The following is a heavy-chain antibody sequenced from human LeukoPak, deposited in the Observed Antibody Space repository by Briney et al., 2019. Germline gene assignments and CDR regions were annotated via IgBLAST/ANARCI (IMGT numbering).Heavy chain of an antibody. CDR2: IYPGDSDT. D-gene: IGHD2-2*01. V-gene: IGHV5-51*01. J-gene: IGHJ6*02. CDR1: GYSFTSYW. CDR3: ARIKYCSSTSCYLLPYYYYGMDV. Sequence: GESLKISCKGSGYSFTSYWIGWVRQMPGKGLEWMGIIYPGDSDTRYSPSFQGQVTISADKSISTAYLQWSSLKASDTAMYYCARIKYCSSTSCYLLPYYYYGMDVCGQGTTVTVSS.